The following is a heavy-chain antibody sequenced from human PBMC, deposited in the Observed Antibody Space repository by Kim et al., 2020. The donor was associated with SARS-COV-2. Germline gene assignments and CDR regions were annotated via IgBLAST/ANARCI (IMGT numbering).Heavy chain of an antibody. CDR3: ARGPNIVVVVAAKTGVSAEFDY. V-gene: IGHV7-4-1*02. CDR2: INTNTGNP. CDR1: GYTFTSYA. J-gene: IGHJ4*02. Sequence: ASVKVSCKASGYTFTSYAMNWVRQAPGQGLEWMGWINTNTGNPTYAQGFTGRFVFSLDTSVSTAYLQISSLKAEDTAVYYCARGPNIVVVVAAKTGVSAEFDYWGQGTLVTVSS. D-gene: IGHD2-15*01.